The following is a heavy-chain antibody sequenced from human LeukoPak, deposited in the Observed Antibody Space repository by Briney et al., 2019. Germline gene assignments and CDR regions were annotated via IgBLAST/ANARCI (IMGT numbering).Heavy chain of an antibody. CDR2: IRYDGSNK. J-gene: IGHJ4*02. CDR1: GFTFSSYG. V-gene: IGHV3-30*02. Sequence: GGSLRLSCAASGFTFSSYGMHWVRQAPGKGLEWVAFIRYDGSNKYYADSVKGRFTISRGNSKNTLYLQMSSLRAEDTAVYYCAKDGSDFWGDYYFDYWGQGTLVTVSS. D-gene: IGHD3-3*01. CDR3: AKDGSDFWGDYYFDY.